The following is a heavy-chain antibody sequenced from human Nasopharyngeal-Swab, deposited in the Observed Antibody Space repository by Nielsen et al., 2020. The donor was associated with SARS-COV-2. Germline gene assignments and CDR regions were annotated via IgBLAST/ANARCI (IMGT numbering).Heavy chain of an antibody. V-gene: IGHV3-15*01. Sequence: VRQAPGKGLEWVGRIKSKADGGTTEYAAPAKGRFTISRDDSRNTQSLQMNSLKTEDTAVYYCTGPYSSSWYYFDHWGQGTLVTVSS. CDR3: TGPYSSSWYYFDH. J-gene: IGHJ4*02. D-gene: IGHD6-13*01. CDR2: IKSKADGGTT.